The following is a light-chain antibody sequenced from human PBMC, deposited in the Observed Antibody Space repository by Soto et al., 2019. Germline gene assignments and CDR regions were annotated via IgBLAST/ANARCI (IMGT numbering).Light chain of an antibody. CDR2: GAS. CDR3: QQYNNWPPVT. CDR1: QSVSSN. J-gene: IGKJ4*01. V-gene: IGKV3-15*01. Sequence: EIVMTQSPATLSVSPGERATLSCRASQSVSSNLAWYQQNPGQAPRLLIYGASTRTTGIPARFSGSGSGTEFTLTISGLQSEDFAVYYGQQYNNWPPVTFGGGTKVEIK.